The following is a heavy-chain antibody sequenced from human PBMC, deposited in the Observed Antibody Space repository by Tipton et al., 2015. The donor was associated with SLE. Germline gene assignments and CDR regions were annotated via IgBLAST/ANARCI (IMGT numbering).Heavy chain of an antibody. Sequence: SLRLSCVASGFTFSSHDMHWVRQAPGKGLEWVAFIRHDGSNEHYADSVKGRFTISRDNSKNTLYLQMHSLRPEDRAVYYCAKGGGGVWGQGTTVTVSS. CDR1: GFTFSSHD. CDR3: AKGGGGV. D-gene: IGHD2-15*01. J-gene: IGHJ6*02. V-gene: IGHV3-30*02. CDR2: IRHDGSNE.